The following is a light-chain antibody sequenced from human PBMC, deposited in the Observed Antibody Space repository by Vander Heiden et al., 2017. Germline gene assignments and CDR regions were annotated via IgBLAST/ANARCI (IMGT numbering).Light chain of an antibody. V-gene: IGLV2-14*03. CDR3: SAYTSSHTLV. Sequence: QSALPQPASVSGSPGQSITLSCTGTSIDVGGYNNVSWYQQRPGKAPELMIYDVSTRPSGVSNRFSGSKSGNTASLTISGLQAEDEADYYCSAYTSSHTLVFGGGTKLTVL. J-gene: IGLJ3*02. CDR1: SIDVGGYNN. CDR2: DVS.